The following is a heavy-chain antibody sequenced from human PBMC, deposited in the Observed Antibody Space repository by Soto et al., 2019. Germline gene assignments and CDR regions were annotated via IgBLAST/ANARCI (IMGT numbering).Heavy chain of an antibody. Sequence: QVQLQESGPGLVKPSGTLSLTCAVSGGSTSSSNWWSWVRQPPGKGLEWLGEIYHSGSTNYNPSPKSRVTISVDKSKNPLSLKLSSVTAAATAVYSCASTPWDGYTGYYFDYWGQGTLVTVSS. CDR2: IYHSGST. CDR1: GGSTSSSNW. D-gene: IGHD6-25*01. V-gene: IGHV4-4*02. J-gene: IGHJ4*02. CDR3: ASTPWDGYTGYYFDY.